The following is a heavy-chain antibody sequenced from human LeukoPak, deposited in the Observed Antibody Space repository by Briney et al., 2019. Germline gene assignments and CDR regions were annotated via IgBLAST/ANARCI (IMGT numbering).Heavy chain of an antibody. CDR1: GGSISGYY. Sequence: SETLSLTCSVSGGSISGYYWTWVRQPPGKGLEWTGQIHYSGTADYNPSLKSRITMSVDTSRNQISLKLSSVTAADTAIYYCVRFGVNYDMDVWGQGTTVTVFS. CDR3: VRFGVNYDMDV. D-gene: IGHD3-16*01. V-gene: IGHV4-59*01. J-gene: IGHJ6*02. CDR2: IHYSGTA.